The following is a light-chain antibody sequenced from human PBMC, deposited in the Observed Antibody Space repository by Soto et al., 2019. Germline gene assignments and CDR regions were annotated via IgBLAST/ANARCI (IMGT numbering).Light chain of an antibody. J-gene: IGLJ2*01. CDR2: LNNDGSH. CDR3: QTWGTGFQV. CDR1: SGHSSYA. Sequence: QPVLPQSPSASASLGASVKLTCTLSSGHSSYAIAWHQMQPGKGPRYLMDLNNDGSHTKGDGIPDRFSGSSSGAERYLIISSLQSEDEADYYCQTWGTGFQVFGGGTKVTVL. V-gene: IGLV4-69*01.